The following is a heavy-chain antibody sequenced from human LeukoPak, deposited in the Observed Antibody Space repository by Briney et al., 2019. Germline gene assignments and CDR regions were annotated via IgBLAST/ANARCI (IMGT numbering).Heavy chain of an antibody. CDR3: ARCGYSYGDPFDY. V-gene: IGHV4-34*01. D-gene: IGHD5-18*01. Sequence: SETLSLTCAVYGGSFSGYYWGWIRQPPGKGLEWIGEINHSGSTNYNPSLKSRVTISVDTSKNQFSLKLSSVTAADTAVYYCARCGYSYGDPFDYWGQGTLVTVSS. J-gene: IGHJ4*02. CDR1: GGSFSGYY. CDR2: INHSGST.